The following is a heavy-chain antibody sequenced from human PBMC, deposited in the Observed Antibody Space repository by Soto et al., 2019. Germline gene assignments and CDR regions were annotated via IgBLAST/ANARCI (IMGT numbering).Heavy chain of an antibody. CDR2: MNPNTGDT. CDR3: ARGGSSLTWGHDVFDV. Sequence: QVQLVQSGAEVQKPGASVKVSCKASGYTFTSYDINWVRQATGQGLEWMGWMNPNTGDTGYEEKFQGRVTMTRNTSISTAYMELSSLRSEDTAVYYCARGGSSLTWGHDVFDVWGQGTMVTVSS. D-gene: IGHD6-13*01. V-gene: IGHV1-8*01. CDR1: GYTFTSYD. J-gene: IGHJ3*01.